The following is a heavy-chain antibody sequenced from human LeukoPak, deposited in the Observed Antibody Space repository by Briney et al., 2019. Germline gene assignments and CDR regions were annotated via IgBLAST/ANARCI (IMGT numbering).Heavy chain of an antibody. CDR3: ARDGATGVFET. Sequence: PSETLSLTCTVSGGSISSYYWSWIRQPPGKGLEWIGYIYYSGSPSYNPSLKSRVTISMDTSKNHFSLNLTSVTAADTAVYYCARDGATGVFETWGQGTLVAVSS. CDR1: GGSISSYY. J-gene: IGHJ5*02. CDR2: IYYSGSP. V-gene: IGHV4-59*12. D-gene: IGHD3-3*01.